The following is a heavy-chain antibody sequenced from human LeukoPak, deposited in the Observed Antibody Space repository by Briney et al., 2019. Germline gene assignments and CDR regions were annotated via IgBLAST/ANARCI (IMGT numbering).Heavy chain of an antibody. Sequence: PGRSLRLSCAASGFTFSSYAMHWVRQAPGKGLEWVAVISYDGSNKYYADSVKGRFTISRDNSKNTLYLQMNSLRAEDTAVYYCAREEGATTSELSWAYYFDYWGQGTLVTVSS. V-gene: IGHV3-30-3*01. CDR2: ISYDGSNK. J-gene: IGHJ4*02. CDR1: GFTFSSYA. D-gene: IGHD1-26*01. CDR3: AREEGATTSELSWAYYFDY.